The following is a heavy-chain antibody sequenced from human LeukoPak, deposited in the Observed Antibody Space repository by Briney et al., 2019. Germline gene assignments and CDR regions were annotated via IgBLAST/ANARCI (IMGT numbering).Heavy chain of an antibody. CDR1: GFTFSSYS. J-gene: IGHJ4*02. CDR2: ISSSSSYI. Sequence: NPGGSLRLSCAASGFTFSSYSMNWVRQAPGKGLEWVSSISSSSSYIYYADSVKGRFTISRDNAKNTLYLQMNSLRAEDTAVYYCAKGTRDTTDYPFDYWGRGTLVTVSS. D-gene: IGHD1-26*01. CDR3: AKGTRDTTDYPFDY. V-gene: IGHV3-21*04.